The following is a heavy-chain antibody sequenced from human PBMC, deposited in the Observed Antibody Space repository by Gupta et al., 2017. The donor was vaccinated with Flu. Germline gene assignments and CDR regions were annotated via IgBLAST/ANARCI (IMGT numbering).Heavy chain of an antibody. CDR1: GGSISSGGHY. J-gene: IGHJ3*02. V-gene: IGHV4-31*03. Sequence: QVRLQESGPGLAKPSQTLSLTCTVSGGSISSGGHYWAWIRQHPGKGLEWIGYIYYGGNTYFSPSLRSRTTMSVDTSKNQFSLTLSSVTAADTAIYYCARQYCSEYTCHDAFDIWGQGIKVTVSS. D-gene: IGHD2-15*01. CDR3: ARQYCSEYTCHDAFDI. CDR2: IYYGGNT.